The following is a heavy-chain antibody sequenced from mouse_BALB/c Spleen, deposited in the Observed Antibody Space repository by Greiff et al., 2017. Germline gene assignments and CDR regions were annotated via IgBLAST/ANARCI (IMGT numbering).Heavy chain of an antibody. V-gene: IGHV5-4*02. Sequence: EVKLVESGGGLVKPGGSLKLSCAASGFTFSDYYMYWVRQTPEKRLEWVATISDGGSYTYYPDSVKGRFTISRDNAKNNLYLQMSSLKSEDTAMYYCARDYYGSSDDSWFAYWGQGTLVTVSA. CDR1: GFTFSDYY. J-gene: IGHJ3*01. D-gene: IGHD1-1*01. CDR3: ARDYYGSSDDSWFAY. CDR2: ISDGGSYT.